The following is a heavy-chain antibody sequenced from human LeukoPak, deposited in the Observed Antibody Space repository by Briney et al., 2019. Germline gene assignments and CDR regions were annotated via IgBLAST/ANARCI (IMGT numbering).Heavy chain of an antibody. CDR2: IYYSGST. J-gene: IGHJ4*02. V-gene: IGHV4-59*01. D-gene: IGHD2-2*01. Sequence: SETLSLTCTVSGGSISSYYWSWIRQPPGKGLEWIGYIYYSGSTNYNPSLKSRVTISVDTSKNQFSLKLSSVTAADTAVYYCARSIPSQVVPAALDYWGQGTLVTVSS. CDR1: GGSISSYY. CDR3: ARSIPSQVVPAALDY.